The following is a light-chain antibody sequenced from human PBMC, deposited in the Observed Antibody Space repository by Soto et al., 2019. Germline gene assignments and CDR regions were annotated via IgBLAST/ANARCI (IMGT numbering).Light chain of an antibody. CDR3: QQRSNWPQIT. J-gene: IGKJ5*01. CDR2: GAS. CDR1: QSISSSY. Sequence: TVVTQTQRTRSLSQGGIATLGCRTIQSISSSYLAWYQQKPGQAPRLLIYGASSRATGIPDRFSGNGSGTDFSLTVIRLEPDDFAVYSCQQRSNWPQITVGQGTRLEIK. V-gene: IGKV3D-20*02.